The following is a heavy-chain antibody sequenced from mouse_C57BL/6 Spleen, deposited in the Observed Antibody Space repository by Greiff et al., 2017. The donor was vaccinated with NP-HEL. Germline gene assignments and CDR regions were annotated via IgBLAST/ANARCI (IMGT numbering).Heavy chain of an antibody. CDR1: GFTFSDYY. CDR3: ARGKGLWGAMDY. V-gene: IGHV5-16*01. D-gene: IGHD3-1*01. J-gene: IGHJ4*01. Sequence: DVQLVESEGGLVQPGSSMKLSCTASGFTFSDYYMAWVRQVPDKGLEWVANINYDGSSTYYLDSLKSRFIISRDNAKNILYLQMSSLKSEDTATYYCARGKGLWGAMDYWGQGTSVTVSS. CDR2: INYDGSST.